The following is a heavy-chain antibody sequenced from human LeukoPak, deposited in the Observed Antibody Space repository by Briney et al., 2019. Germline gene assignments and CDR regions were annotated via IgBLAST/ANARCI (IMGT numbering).Heavy chain of an antibody. J-gene: IGHJ4*02. D-gene: IGHD3-16*01. V-gene: IGHV3-53*01. CDR3: ARDRATSGGGLDS. CDR1: GFTVSGTH. CDR2: IYTGGTT. Sequence: GGSLRLSCAASGFTVSGTHMSWVRQAPGKGLEWVSAIYTGGTTYYSDSVEGRFTISRDKSKNTLYLQMDSLRVEDTAVYYCARDRATSGGGLDSWGQGTLVTVSS.